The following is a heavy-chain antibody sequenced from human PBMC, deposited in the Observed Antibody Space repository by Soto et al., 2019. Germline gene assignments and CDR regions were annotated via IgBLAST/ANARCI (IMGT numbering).Heavy chain of an antibody. CDR1: GYSITTGYS. J-gene: IGHJ3*02. CDR2: IFHSGST. Sequence: SETLSLTCAVSGYSITTGYSWGWIRQPPGKGLEWIGNIFHSGSTYYNPSLKSRLTVSADTSKNQFSLKLRSVTDADTAIYYCARESPGGNCDFDIWGQGKMVTVSS. CDR3: ARESPGGNCDFDI. V-gene: IGHV4-38-2*01. D-gene: IGHD2-15*01.